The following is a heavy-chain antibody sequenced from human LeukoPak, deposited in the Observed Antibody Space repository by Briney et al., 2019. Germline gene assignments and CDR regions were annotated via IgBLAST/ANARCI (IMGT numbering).Heavy chain of an antibody. CDR1: GYSFADYY. D-gene: IGHD6-6*01. V-gene: IGHV1-2*02. Sequence: GASVKVSCKASGYSFADYYMHWVRQAPGQGLGWMGWINPNSGGTNYAQKFQGRVTMTRDTSISTAYMELSRLRSDDTAVYYCAGNFEYSSSADYFDYWGQGTLVTVSS. CDR2: INPNSGGT. CDR3: AGNFEYSSSADYFDY. J-gene: IGHJ4*02.